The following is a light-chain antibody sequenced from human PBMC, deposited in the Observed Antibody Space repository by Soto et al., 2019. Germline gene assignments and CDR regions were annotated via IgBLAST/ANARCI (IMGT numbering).Light chain of an antibody. CDR2: DAS. CDR3: EQYESVPFT. Sequence: DIQMTQSPSSLSASVGDRVTISCQASQDINFYLNWYQQKPGKAPKLLIYDASILETGVPSRFSGSGSGTDFDFTISRLQPEDFETYYCEQYESVPFTFVLGTTVEIK. CDR1: QDINFY. V-gene: IGKV1-33*01. J-gene: IGKJ3*01.